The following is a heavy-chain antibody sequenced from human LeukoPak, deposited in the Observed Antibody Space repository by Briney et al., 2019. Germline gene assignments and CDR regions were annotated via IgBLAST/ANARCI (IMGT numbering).Heavy chain of an antibody. CDR1: GGTFSSYA. J-gene: IGHJ5*02. CDR2: IIPIFGTA. Sequence: ASVKVSCKASGGTFSSYAISWVRQAPGQGLEWMGGIIPIFGTANYAQKFQGRVTITTDESTSTAYMELSSLRSEDTAVYYCASVAAAGNLRWFDPWGQGTLVTVSS. CDR3: ASVAAAGNLRWFDP. V-gene: IGHV1-69*05. D-gene: IGHD6-13*01.